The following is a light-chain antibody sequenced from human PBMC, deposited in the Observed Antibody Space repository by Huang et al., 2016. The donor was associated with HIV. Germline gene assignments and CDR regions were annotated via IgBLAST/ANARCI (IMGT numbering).Light chain of an antibody. CDR1: QSVSSN. V-gene: IGKV3-15*01. J-gene: IGKJ2*01. Sequence: EIVMTQSPATLSVSPGARATLSCRASQSVSSNLAWYQQKPGQAPRLLIFDTSARATGIPARFSGSGSGTEFTLTISSLQSEDFVLYYCQQYDDWPSYTFGQGTKLEIK. CDR3: QQYDDWPSYT. CDR2: DTS.